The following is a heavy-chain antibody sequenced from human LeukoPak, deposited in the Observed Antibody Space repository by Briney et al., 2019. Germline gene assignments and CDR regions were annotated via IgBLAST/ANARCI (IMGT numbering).Heavy chain of an antibody. CDR3: ARHEVTTGPFDY. CDR2: IYPDDSDI. Sequence: GESLKISCKASGFTFTNYWIGWVRQVPGKGLEWMGIIYPDDSDIRYSPSFQGRVTISADKSISTAYLQWSSLKASDTAIYFCARHEVTTGPFDYWAREPWSPSPQ. V-gene: IGHV5-51*01. J-gene: IGHJ4*02. D-gene: IGHD4-17*01. CDR1: GFTFTNYW.